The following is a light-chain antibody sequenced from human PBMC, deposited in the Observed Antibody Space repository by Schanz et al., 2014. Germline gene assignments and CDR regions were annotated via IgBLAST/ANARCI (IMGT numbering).Light chain of an antibody. CDR1: SSDVGSYNL. Sequence: QSALTQPASVSGSPGQSITISCTGTSSDVGSYNLVSWYQQHPGKAPKLMIYEGSKRPSGVSNRFSGSKSGNTASLTISGLQAEDEADYYCSSYTSSNTVVFGGGTKVTVL. CDR3: SSYTSSNTVV. CDR2: EGS. J-gene: IGLJ3*02. V-gene: IGLV2-14*02.